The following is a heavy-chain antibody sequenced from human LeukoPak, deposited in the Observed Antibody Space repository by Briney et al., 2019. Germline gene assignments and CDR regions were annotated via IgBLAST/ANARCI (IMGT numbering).Heavy chain of an antibody. CDR2: ISSSGSTI. J-gene: IGHJ5*02. V-gene: IGHV3-11*01. D-gene: IGHD3-3*01. CDR3: AREPCWSGWFDP. Sequence: GGSLGLSCAASGFTFSDYYMSWIRQAPGKGLEWVSYISSSGSTIYYADSVKGRFTISRDNAKNSLYLQMNILRAEDTAVYYCAREPCWSGWFDPWGQGTLVTVSS. CDR1: GFTFSDYY.